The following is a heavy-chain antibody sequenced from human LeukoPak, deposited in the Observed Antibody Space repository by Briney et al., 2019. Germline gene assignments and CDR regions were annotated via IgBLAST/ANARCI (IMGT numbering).Heavy chain of an antibody. D-gene: IGHD2-15*01. Sequence: SETLSLTCTISGGSISSYYWSWIRQPPGKGLEWIGYVDYRGNTNYNPSLKSRVTISIDTSKSLFSLKPNSVTAADTAVYYCARVEVGAANRQWYGMDVWGQGTTVTVSS. CDR2: VDYRGNT. V-gene: IGHV4-59*01. J-gene: IGHJ6*02. CDR1: GGSISSYY. CDR3: ARVEVGAANRQWYGMDV.